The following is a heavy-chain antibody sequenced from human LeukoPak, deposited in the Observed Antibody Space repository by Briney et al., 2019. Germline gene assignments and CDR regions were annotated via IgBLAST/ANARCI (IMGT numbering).Heavy chain of an antibody. D-gene: IGHD1-7*01. J-gene: IGHJ4*02. CDR2: MNGEGTTI. CDR1: GLTFRTTW. CDR3: ATARNFRFEY. V-gene: IGHV3-74*01. Sequence: GGSLRLSCATSGLTFRTTWMHWVRQAPGKGLMWVSRMNGEGTTIDYADSVKGRFTVSRDYAKNTLFLQMNNLRTEDTALYFCATARNFRFEYWGQGSLVIVS.